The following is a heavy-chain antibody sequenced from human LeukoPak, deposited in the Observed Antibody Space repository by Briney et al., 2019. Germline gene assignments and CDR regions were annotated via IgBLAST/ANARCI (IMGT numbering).Heavy chain of an antibody. Sequence: PGGSLRLSCAASGFTFSSYSMNWVRQAPGKGLGWVSYISSSSTIYYADSVKGRFTISRDNAKNSLYLQMNSLRAEDTAVYYCARDPRVRSGTIAAAGTSVDYWGQGTLVTVSS. CDR2: ISSSSTI. CDR1: GFTFSSYS. D-gene: IGHD6-13*01. V-gene: IGHV3-48*04. CDR3: ARDPRVRSGTIAAAGTSVDY. J-gene: IGHJ4*02.